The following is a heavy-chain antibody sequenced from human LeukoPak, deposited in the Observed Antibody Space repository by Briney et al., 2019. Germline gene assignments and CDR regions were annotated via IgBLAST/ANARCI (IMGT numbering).Heavy chain of an antibody. Sequence: PSETLSLTCTVSGDSISTSSFYWGWVRQAPGKGLEWIGSIYYIGTSHYNPSLKSRVTISMDTSENLFSLKLTSVTAADTAVYYCARMQYTNIWYWSQGTLVTVSS. J-gene: IGHJ4*02. CDR3: ARMQYTNIWY. CDR1: GDSISTSSFY. CDR2: IYYIGTS. V-gene: IGHV4-39*07. D-gene: IGHD6-13*01.